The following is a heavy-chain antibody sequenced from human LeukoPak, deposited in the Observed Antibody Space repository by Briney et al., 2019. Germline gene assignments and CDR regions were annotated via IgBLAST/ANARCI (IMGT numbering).Heavy chain of an antibody. Sequence: ASVKVSCKASAYTFSNYDIHWVRQATGQGLEWMGWIDPNSGNTGYAQKFQGRVTITWDTSITTAYMELSSLRSEDTAVYYCARGSSSSEIDYWGQGTLVTVSS. J-gene: IGHJ4*02. D-gene: IGHD6-6*01. CDR1: AYTFSNYD. V-gene: IGHV1-8*03. CDR3: ARGSSSSEIDY. CDR2: IDPNSGNT.